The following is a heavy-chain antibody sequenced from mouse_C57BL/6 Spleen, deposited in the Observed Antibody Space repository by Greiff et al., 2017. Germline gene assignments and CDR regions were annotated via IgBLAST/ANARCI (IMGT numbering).Heavy chain of an antibody. CDR1: GFSLTSYG. V-gene: IGHV2-5*01. J-gene: IGHJ4*01. Sequence: QVQLQQSGPGLVQPSQSLSITCTVSGFSLTSYGVHWVRQSPGKGLEWLGVIWRGGSTDYNAAFMSRLSITKDNSKSQVFFQMNSLQAADTAIYYCAKTMVTTGGTAMDYWGQGTSVTVSS. CDR2: IWRGGST. D-gene: IGHD2-2*01. CDR3: AKTMVTTGGTAMDY.